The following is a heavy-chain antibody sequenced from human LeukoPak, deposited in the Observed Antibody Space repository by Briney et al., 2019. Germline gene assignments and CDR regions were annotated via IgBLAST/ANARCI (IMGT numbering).Heavy chain of an antibody. V-gene: IGHV3-23*01. D-gene: IGHD1-26*01. Sequence: GGSLRLSCAASGFTFSNYGLSWVRQAPGKGLEWVSAITGSGGTTYYADSMKGRFTISRDNSKNTLYLQMNSLRAEDTAVYYCAKDRVGAILYFDYWGLGTLVTVSS. CDR1: GFTFSNYG. CDR3: AKDRVGAILYFDY. CDR2: ITGSGGTT. J-gene: IGHJ4*02.